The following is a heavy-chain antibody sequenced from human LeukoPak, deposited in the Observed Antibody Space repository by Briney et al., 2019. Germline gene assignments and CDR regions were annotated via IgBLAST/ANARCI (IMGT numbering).Heavy chain of an antibody. CDR2: IYHSGRT. CDR3: ASFGCSSTSCYFDY. J-gene: IGHJ4*02. Sequence: TPSLTCAVSGGSTCSGGYSWGSIWQPPGKGLGWVGYIYHSGRTYYNPSLKSRANISVDRSKNQFSLKLSSVTAADTAVYYCASFGCSSTSCYFDYWGQGTLVTVSS. CDR1: GGSTCSGGYS. V-gene: IGHV4-30-2*01. D-gene: IGHD2-2*01.